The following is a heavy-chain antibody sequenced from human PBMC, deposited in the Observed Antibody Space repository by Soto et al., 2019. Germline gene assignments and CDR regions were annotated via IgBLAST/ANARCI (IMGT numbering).Heavy chain of an antibody. J-gene: IGHJ6*02. V-gene: IGHV3-30*03. D-gene: IGHD3-3*01. Sequence: QVHLVESGGCVVQPGGSLRLSCSASGFTINRNDMYWVRQAPGKGLEGVAVMSFDGNHQHYADSVKGRFTISRDNSKNTLSLEMNSLRRDDTAVYYCASCERFPRVGVDYYALDVWGQGTTVIVSS. CDR2: MSFDGNHQ. CDR1: GFTINRND. CDR3: ASCERFPRVGVDYYALDV.